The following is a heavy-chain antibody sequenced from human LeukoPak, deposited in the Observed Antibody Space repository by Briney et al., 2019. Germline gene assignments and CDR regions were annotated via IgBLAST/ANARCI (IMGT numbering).Heavy chain of an antibody. V-gene: IGHV1-69*13. J-gene: IGHJ4*02. Sequence: GASVKVSCKASGYTFTSYGISWVRQAPGQGLEWMGGIIPIFGTANYAQKFQGRVTITADESTSTAYMELSSLRSEDTAVYYCARDSGSYFTAFDYWGQGTLVTVSS. CDR2: IIPIFGTA. D-gene: IGHD1-26*01. CDR1: GYTFTSYG. CDR3: ARDSGSYFTAFDY.